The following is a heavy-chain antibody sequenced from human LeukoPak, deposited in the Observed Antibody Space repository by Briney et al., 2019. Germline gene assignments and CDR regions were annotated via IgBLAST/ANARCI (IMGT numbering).Heavy chain of an antibody. Sequence: SETLSLTCTVSGGSLSSYYWSWIRQPPGKGLEWIGYIYYSGSTNYNPSLKSRVTIPVDTSKNQFSLKLSSVTAADTAVYYCARDHHYYDSSGYYPIWYFDLWGRGTLVTVSS. V-gene: IGHV4-59*01. CDR3: ARDHHYYDSSGYYPIWYFDL. CDR2: IYYSGST. CDR1: GGSLSSYY. D-gene: IGHD3-22*01. J-gene: IGHJ2*01.